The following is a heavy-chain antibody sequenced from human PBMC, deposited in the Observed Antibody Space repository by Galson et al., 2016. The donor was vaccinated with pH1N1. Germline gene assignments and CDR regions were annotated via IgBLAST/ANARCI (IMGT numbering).Heavy chain of an antibody. V-gene: IGHV1-69*06. CDR3: ARWDYGDYVMWFDP. D-gene: IGHD4-17*01. CDR1: GGTFGSYG. CDR2: IIPIFGTA. J-gene: IGHJ5*02. Sequence: QSGAEVKKPGESLKISCKASGGTFGSYGISWVRQAPGQGLEWMGGIIPIFGTANYAQKFQGRVTITADKSTSTAYMELSSLRSDDTAVYYCARWDYGDYVMWFDPWGQGTLVTVSS.